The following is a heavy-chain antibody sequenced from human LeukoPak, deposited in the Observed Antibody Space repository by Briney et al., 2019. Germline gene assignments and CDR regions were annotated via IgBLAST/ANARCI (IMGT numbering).Heavy chain of an antibody. J-gene: IGHJ3*02. V-gene: IGHV3-21*01. Sequence: GGSLRLSCAASGFTFSSYSMNWVRQAPGKGLEWVSSISSSSSYIYYADSVKGRFTISRDNAKNSLYLQMNSLRAEGTAVYYCAGTHVGIVVVPAIWGQGTMVTVSS. D-gene: IGHD2-2*01. CDR3: AGTHVGIVVVPAI. CDR2: ISSSSSYI. CDR1: GFTFSSYS.